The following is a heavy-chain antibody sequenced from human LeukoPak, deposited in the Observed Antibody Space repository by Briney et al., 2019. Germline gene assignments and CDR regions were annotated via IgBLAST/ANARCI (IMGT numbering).Heavy chain of an antibody. J-gene: IGHJ4*02. CDR3: ARETVTTRTIDY. CDR2: IDHSGST. V-gene: IGHV4-4*02. CDR1: LSRITISNY. Sequence: SERLSLTCAVSLSRITISNYSSWVRQPPGKGLESIGEIDHSGSTNYNPSLKSRVTISVDKPKNQFSLKLSSVTAADTAVYYCARETVTTRTIDYWGQGTLVTVSS. D-gene: IGHD4-17*01.